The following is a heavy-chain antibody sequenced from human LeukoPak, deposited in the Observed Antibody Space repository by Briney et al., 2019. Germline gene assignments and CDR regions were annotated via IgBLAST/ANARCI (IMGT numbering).Heavy chain of an antibody. Sequence: PSETLSLTCTVSGGSISSYYWSWIRQPPGKGLEWIGFIYYSGSTNYNPSLKSRVTISVDTSKNQFSLKLSSVTAADTAVYYCARGIGSWFGELYNWFDPWGQGTLVTVSS. V-gene: IGHV4-59*01. D-gene: IGHD3-10*01. J-gene: IGHJ5*02. CDR2: IYYSGST. CDR3: ARGIGSWFGELYNWFDP. CDR1: GGSISSYY.